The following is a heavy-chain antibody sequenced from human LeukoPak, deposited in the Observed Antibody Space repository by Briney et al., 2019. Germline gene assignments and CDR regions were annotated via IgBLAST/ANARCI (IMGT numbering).Heavy chain of an antibody. CDR1: GFIFSTYA. V-gene: IGHV3-30-3*01. CDR2: ISYDGNNK. Sequence: PGGSLRLSCAASGFIFSTYAAHWVRQAPGKGLEWVAVISYDGNNKYYADSVKGRFTISRDNSKNTLNLQMNSLRAEDTAVYYCAREAYSSTAFDSWGQGTLVTVSS. J-gene: IGHJ4*02. D-gene: IGHD6-19*01. CDR3: AREAYSSTAFDS.